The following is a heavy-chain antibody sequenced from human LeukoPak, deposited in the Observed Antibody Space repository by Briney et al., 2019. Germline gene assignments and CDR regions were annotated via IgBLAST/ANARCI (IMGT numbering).Heavy chain of an antibody. V-gene: IGHV5-51*01. D-gene: IGHD2-15*01. CDR1: GYRFSSYW. CDR3: ARGRGYCSGGSCHDLDY. CDR2: IYPGYSDT. Sequence: GESLKISCRGPGYRFSSYWIAWVRQMPGKGLEWMGIIYPGYSDTRYSPSFQGQVTISADKSISTAYLQWSSLKASDSAMYYCARGRGYCSGGSCHDLDYWGQGTLVTVSS. J-gene: IGHJ4*02.